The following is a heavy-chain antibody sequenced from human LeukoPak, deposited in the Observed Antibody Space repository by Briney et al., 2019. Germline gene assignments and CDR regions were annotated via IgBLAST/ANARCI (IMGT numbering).Heavy chain of an antibody. CDR3: ARGAREINYCSGGSCYPYSFNYFDY. CDR1: GGSISSGSYY. J-gene: IGHJ4*02. V-gene: IGHV4-61*02. CDR2: IYTSGST. Sequence: SQTLSLTCTVSGGSISSGSYYWSWIRQPAGKGLEWIGRIYTSGSTNYNPSLKSRVTISVDTSKNQFSLTLSSVTAADTAVYYCARGAREINYCSGGSCYPYSFNYFDYWGQGTLVTVSS. D-gene: IGHD2-15*01.